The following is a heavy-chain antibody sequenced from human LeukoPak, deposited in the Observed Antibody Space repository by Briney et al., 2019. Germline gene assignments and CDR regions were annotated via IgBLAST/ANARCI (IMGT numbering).Heavy chain of an antibody. CDR1: GGSISSYY. CDR2: IYYSGST. J-gene: IGHJ4*02. V-gene: IGHV4-39*01. CDR3: ARHPDYYDSSGLDY. D-gene: IGHD3-22*01. Sequence: PSETLSLTCTVSGGSISSYYWSWIRQPPGKGLEWIGSIYYSGSTYYNPSLKSRVTISVDTSKNQFSLKLSSVTAADTAVYYCARHPDYYDSSGLDYWGQGTLVTVSS.